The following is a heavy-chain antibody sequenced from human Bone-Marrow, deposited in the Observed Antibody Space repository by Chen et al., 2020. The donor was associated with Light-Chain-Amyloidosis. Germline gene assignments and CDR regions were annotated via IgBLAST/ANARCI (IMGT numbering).Heavy chain of an antibody. J-gene: IGHJ3*02. CDR2: IRGRGGSR. V-gene: IGHV3-23*04. CDR1: GFAFSSYA. CDR3: AKDISYDDILPGYPADAFDI. Sequence: EVQLVESGGGLLQRGGSLRLSCAASGFAFSSYAMSWVRQAPGKGLEWVASIRGRGGSRYYGESVKGRLTISRDKSKNALFLQMNSLRAEDTAVYYCAKDISYDDILPGYPADAFDIWGQGTMVTVSS. D-gene: IGHD3-9*01.